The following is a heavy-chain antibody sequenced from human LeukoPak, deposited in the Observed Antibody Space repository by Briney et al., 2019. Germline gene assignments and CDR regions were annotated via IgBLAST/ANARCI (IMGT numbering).Heavy chain of an antibody. CDR3: ARVLGDCDILTGYSTNWFDP. V-gene: IGHV5-10-1*01. J-gene: IGHJ5*02. CDR1: GYSFTSYW. D-gene: IGHD3-9*01. CDR2: IDPSDSYT. Sequence: GESLKISCKGSGYSFTSYWISWVRQMPGKGLEWMGRIDPSDSYTNYSPSFQGHVTISADKSISTAYLQWSSLKASDTAMYYCARVLGDCDILTGYSTNWFDPWGQGTLVTVSS.